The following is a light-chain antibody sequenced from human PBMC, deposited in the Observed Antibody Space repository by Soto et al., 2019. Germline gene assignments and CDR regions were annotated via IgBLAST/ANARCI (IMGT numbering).Light chain of an antibody. J-gene: IGKJ1*01. V-gene: IGKV1-8*01. CDR2: AAS. CDR1: QGISSY. Sequence: AIRMTQSPSSLSASTGDRVTITCRASQGISSYLAWYRQKPGKAPKLLIYAASTLQSGVPSRFSGIGSGTEFTHTISCLQSQDFETYYCQQYYSYPRTLGQGTKVEIK. CDR3: QQYYSYPRT.